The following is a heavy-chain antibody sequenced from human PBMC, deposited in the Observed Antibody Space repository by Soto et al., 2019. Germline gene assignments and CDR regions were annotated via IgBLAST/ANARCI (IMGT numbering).Heavy chain of an antibody. CDR3: ARDDHCSSTSCYTGGFDY. J-gene: IGHJ4*02. D-gene: IGHD2-2*02. CDR2: IIPIFGTA. Sequence: SVKVSCKASGGTFSSYAISWVRQAPGQGLEWMGGIIPIFGTANYAQKFQGRVTITADKSTSTAYMELSSLRSEGTAVYYCARDDHCSSTSCYTGGFDYWGQGTLVTVSS. CDR1: GGTFSSYA. V-gene: IGHV1-69*06.